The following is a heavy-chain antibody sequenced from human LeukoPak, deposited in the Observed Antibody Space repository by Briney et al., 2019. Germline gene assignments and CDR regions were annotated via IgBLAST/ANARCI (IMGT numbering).Heavy chain of an antibody. J-gene: IGHJ6*03. CDR1: GYTFTSYD. CDR3: ARETGYSSGIYYMDV. V-gene: IGHV1-8*03. D-gene: IGHD6-19*01. CDR2: MNPNSGNT. Sequence: ASVKVSCKASGYTFTSYDFSWVRQATGQGLGWMGWMNPNSGNTGYAQKFQGRVTITRNTSISTAYMELSSLRSEDTAVYYCARETGYSSGIYYMDVWGKGTTVTVSS.